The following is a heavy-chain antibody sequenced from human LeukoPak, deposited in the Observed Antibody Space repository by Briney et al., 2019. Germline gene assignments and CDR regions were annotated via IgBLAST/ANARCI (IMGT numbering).Heavy chain of an antibody. CDR2: IYYSGST. J-gene: IGHJ4*02. V-gene: IGHV4-59*08. D-gene: IGHD6-13*01. CDR1: GGSISSYY. CDR3: ARQSIAAAGGFDY. Sequence: SETLSLTCTVSGGSISSYYWSWIWQPPGKGLEWIGYIYYSGSTNYNPSLKSRVTISVDTSKNQFSLKLSSVTAADTAVYYCARQSIAAAGGFDYWGQGTLVTVSS.